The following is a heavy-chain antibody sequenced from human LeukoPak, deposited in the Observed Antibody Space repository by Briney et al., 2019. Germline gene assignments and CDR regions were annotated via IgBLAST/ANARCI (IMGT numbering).Heavy chain of an antibody. CDR3: ARLPYSRSWYNWFDP. CDR1: GGSISSSTYY. CDR2: IYYSGTT. D-gene: IGHD6-13*01. Sequence: PSETLSLTCTVSGGSISSSTYYWGWIRQPPGKGLEWIGSIYYSGTTDYNPSLKSRVTISVDTSKNQFSLKLSSVTAADTAVYYCARLPYSRSWYNWFDPWGQGTLVTVS. V-gene: IGHV4-39*01. J-gene: IGHJ5*02.